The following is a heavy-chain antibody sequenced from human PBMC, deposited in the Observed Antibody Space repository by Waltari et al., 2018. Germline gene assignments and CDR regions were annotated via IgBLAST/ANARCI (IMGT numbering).Heavy chain of an antibody. CDR1: GFTFSSYS. CDR3: AKDLNARGY. CDR2: IYSGGST. V-gene: IGHV3-23*03. D-gene: IGHD3-10*01. J-gene: IGHJ4*02. Sequence: EVQLVESGGGLVKPGGSLRLSCAASGFTFSSYSMSWVRQAPGKGLEWVSVIYSGGSTYYADSVKGRFTISRDNSKNTLYLQMNSLRAEDTAVYYCAKDLNARGYWGQGTLVTVSS.